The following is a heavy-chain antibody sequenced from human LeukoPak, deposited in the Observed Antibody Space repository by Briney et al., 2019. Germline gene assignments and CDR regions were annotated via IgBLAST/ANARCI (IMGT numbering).Heavy chain of an antibody. V-gene: IGHV3-23*01. CDR2: ISCSGGST. D-gene: IGHD6-19*01. CDR3: AKEGSGWHYFDN. Sequence: GGSLRLSCAASGFTFSSHAMRWVRQAPGKGLEWVSGISCSGGSTYYADSVKGRFTISRDNSKNTPYLQMNSLRAEDTAVYYCAKEGSGWHYFDNWGQGTLVTVSS. CDR1: GFTFSSHA. J-gene: IGHJ4*02.